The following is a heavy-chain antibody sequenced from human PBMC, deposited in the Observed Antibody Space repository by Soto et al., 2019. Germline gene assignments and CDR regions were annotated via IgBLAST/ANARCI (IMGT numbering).Heavy chain of an antibody. CDR3: ARQGSGYALIEF. J-gene: IGHJ4*02. V-gene: IGHV4-34*01. Sequence: SETLSLTCAVYVGSFSGYYWSFIRQPPGKGLEWIGEINHSGSTNYNPSLKSRVTISVDTSKNQFSLNLSSVTAADTAVYYCARQGSGYALIEFWGQGTMVTVSS. CDR2: INHSGST. CDR1: VGSFSGYY. D-gene: IGHD5-12*01.